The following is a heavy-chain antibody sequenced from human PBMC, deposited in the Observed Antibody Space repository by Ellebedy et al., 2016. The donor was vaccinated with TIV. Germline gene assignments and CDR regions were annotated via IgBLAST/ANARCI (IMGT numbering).Heavy chain of an antibody. CDR1: GFTLSYYT. D-gene: IGHD3-10*01. J-gene: IGHJ4*02. V-gene: IGHV3-48*01. CDR2: ISSGAGRSTI. CDR3: ARDLLEHLFGEMHFDS. Sequence: GESLKISCAASGFTLSYYTLNWVRQAPGKGLEWLAYISSGAGRSTIYYADSVRGRFTISRDDAKNSVFLQLDSLRGEDTAVYYCARDLLEHLFGEMHFDSWGQGTLVTVSS.